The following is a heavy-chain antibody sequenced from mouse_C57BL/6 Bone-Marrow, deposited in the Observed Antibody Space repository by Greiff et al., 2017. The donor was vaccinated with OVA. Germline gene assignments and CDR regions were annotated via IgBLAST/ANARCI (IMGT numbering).Heavy chain of an antibody. D-gene: IGHD2-2*01. CDR1: GYTFTSYW. Sequence: QLHLHPPWHYLVKPGASVKLSCKASGYTFTSYWMHWVKQRPGQGLEWIGMIHPNSGSTNYNEKFKSKATLTVDKSSSTAYMQLSSLTSEDSAVYYCARWGWLRREFAYWGQGTLVTVSA. V-gene: IGHV1-64*01. CDR3: ARWGWLRREFAY. CDR2: IHPNSGST. J-gene: IGHJ3*01.